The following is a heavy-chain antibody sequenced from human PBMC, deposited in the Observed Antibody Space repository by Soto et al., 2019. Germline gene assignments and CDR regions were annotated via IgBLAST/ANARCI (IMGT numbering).Heavy chain of an antibody. CDR2: ISSSSSYI. D-gene: IGHD3-22*01. V-gene: IGHV3-11*06. CDR3: ASVLNYYDSSGYDDAFDI. CDR1: GFTFSDYY. J-gene: IGHJ3*02. Sequence: QVQLVESGGGLVKPGGSLRLSCAASGFTFSDYYMSWIRQAPGKGLEWVSYISSSSSYIYYADSVKGRFTISRDNAKNSLYLQMNSLRAEATAVYYCASVLNYYDSSGYDDAFDIWGQGTMVTVSS.